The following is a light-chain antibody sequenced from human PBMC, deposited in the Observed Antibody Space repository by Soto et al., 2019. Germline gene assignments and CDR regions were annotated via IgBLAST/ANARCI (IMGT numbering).Light chain of an antibody. Sequence: QSALTQPASVSGSPGQSITISCTGTRSDVGGYNLVSWYQQHPGKAPKLMIYDVSKRPSGVSIRFSGSKSGNTASLTISGLQAEDEADYYCSSYTSSSTLYVFGTGTKVTVL. V-gene: IGLV2-14*02. CDR3: SSYTSSSTLYV. CDR1: RSDVGGYNL. CDR2: DVS. J-gene: IGLJ1*01.